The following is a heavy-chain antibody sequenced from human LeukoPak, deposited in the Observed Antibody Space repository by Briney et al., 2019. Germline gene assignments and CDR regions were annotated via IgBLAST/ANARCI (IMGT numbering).Heavy chain of an antibody. CDR2: INSDGSWT. CDR1: GNYW. D-gene: IGHD2/OR15-2a*01. Sequence: GGSLRLSCAASGNYWMHWVRQVPGKGLVWVSHINSDGSWTSYAGSVKGRFTISKDNAKNTVYLQMDSLRAEDTAVYYCVSFYETYWGRGTLVTVSS. V-gene: IGHV3-74*01. CDR3: VSFYETY. J-gene: IGHJ4*02.